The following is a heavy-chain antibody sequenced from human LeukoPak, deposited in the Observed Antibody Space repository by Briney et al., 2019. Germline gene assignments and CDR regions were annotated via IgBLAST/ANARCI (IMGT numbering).Heavy chain of an antibody. D-gene: IGHD3-10*01. CDR2: INTNTGNP. V-gene: IGHV7-4-1*02. CDR3: ARERPGVIFDY. J-gene: IGHJ4*02. Sequence: ASVKVSCKASGGTFSNYAISWVRQAPGQGLEWMGWINTNTGNPTYAQDFTGRFVFSLDTSVSTAYLQISTLKAEDTAVYYCARERPGVIFDYWGQGTLVTVSS. CDR1: GGTFSNYA.